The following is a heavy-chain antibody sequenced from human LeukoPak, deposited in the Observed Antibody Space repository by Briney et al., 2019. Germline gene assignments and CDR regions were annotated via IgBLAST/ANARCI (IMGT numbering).Heavy chain of an antibody. CDR1: GFTFSSHA. CDR3: AKGLAVAGHFDY. D-gene: IGHD6-19*01. J-gene: IGHJ4*02. CDR2: ISGSGGST. Sequence: GGSLRLSCAASGFTFSSHAMSWVRQAPGKGLEWVSAISGSGGSTYYADSVKGRFTISRDKSKNTLYLQRNSLRAEDTAVYYCAKGLAVAGHFDYWGQGTLVTVSS. V-gene: IGHV3-23*01.